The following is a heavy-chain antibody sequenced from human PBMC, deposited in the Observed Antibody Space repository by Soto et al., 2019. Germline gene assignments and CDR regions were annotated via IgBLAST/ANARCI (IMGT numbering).Heavy chain of an antibody. CDR1: GDSMSSSNW. J-gene: IGHJ4*02. V-gene: IGHV4-4*02. Sequence: QVQLQESGPGLLKPSGTLSLTCTVSGDSMSSSNWWNWVRQPPGKGLEWIGEAHHSGRTNYNPSLKSRVTISVDRSQNHISLQLTSVTAADTAVYYCARSEATALDYWGQGTLVTVSS. CDR3: ARSEATALDY. CDR2: AHHSGRT.